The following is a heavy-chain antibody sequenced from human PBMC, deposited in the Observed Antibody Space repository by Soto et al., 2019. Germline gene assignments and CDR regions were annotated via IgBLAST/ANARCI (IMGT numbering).Heavy chain of an antibody. J-gene: IGHJ4*02. CDR1: GGSFSGYY. CDR2: INHSGST. V-gene: IGHV4-34*01. D-gene: IGHD3-10*01. CDR3: ARGFRRYYGSGSYYNGLYYFDY. Sequence: SETLSLTCAVYGGSFSGYYWSWIRQPPGKGLEWIGEINHSGSTNYNPSLKSRVTISVDTSKNQFSLKLSSVTAADTAVYYCARGFRRYYGSGSYYNGLYYFDYWGQGTLVTVSS.